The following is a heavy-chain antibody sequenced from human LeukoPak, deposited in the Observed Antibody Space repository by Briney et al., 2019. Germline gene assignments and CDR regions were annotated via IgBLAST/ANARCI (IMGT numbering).Heavy chain of an antibody. CDR3: ATTYGGQLGYFDY. J-gene: IGHJ4*02. Sequence: GESLKISCEGSGYSFATYWIGWVRQMPGKGLEWMGIIYPGDSDTRYSPSFQGQVTISADKSISTAYLQWSSLKASDTAMYYCATTYGGQLGYFDYWGLGTLVTVSS. D-gene: IGHD4-23*01. V-gene: IGHV5-51*01. CDR1: GYSFATYW. CDR2: IYPGDSDT.